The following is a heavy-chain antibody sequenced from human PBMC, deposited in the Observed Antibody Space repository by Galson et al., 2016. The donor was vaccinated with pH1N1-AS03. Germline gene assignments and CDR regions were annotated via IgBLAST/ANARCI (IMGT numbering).Heavy chain of an antibody. CDR2: IYYSGGS. J-gene: IGHJ6*02. V-gene: IGHV4-31*03. Sequence: TLSLTCTVSGGAIGSGGYYWSWIRQHPGKGLEWIGYIYYSGGSYSTPSLKSRVTMSIDTSKSQFSLKLNSLTVAATAMYFCARVTGRQWLALDVWGQGTTVTVSS. CDR3: ARVTGRQWLALDV. CDR1: GGAIGSGGYY. D-gene: IGHD6-19*01.